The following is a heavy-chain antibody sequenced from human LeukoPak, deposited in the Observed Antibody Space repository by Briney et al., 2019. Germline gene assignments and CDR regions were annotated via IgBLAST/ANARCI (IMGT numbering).Heavy chain of an antibody. Sequence: SVKVSCKASGGTFSSYAISWVRQAPGQGLEWMGGIIPIFGTANYAQKFQGRVTITADESTSTAYMELSSLRSEDTAVYYCGRNGVVAENRLYVDYWGQGTLVTVSS. D-gene: IGHD2-8*01. CDR2: IIPIFGTA. J-gene: IGHJ4*02. CDR3: GRNGVVAENRLYVDY. CDR1: GGTFSSYA. V-gene: IGHV1-69*01.